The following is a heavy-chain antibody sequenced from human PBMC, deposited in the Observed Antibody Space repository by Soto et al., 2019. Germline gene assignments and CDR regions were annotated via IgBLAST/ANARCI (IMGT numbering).Heavy chain of an antibody. CDR1: GGSISSYY. CDR3: PRGVDDFWSGYYAWFDP. Sequence: QVQLQESGPGLVKPSETLSLTCTVSGGSISSYYWSWIRQPPGKGLEWIGYIYYSGSTNYNPSLKSRVTISVDMSKNQFSLKLSSVTAAHTAVYYCPRGVDDFWSGYYAWFDPWGQGTLVTVSS. D-gene: IGHD3-3*01. J-gene: IGHJ5*02. CDR2: IYYSGST. V-gene: IGHV4-59*01.